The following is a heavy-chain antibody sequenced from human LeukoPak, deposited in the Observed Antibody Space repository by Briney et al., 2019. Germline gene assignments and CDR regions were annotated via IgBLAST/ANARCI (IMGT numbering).Heavy chain of an antibody. V-gene: IGHV1-69*05. CDR1: GGTFSSYA. CDR2: IIPIFGTA. D-gene: IGHD6-6*01. Sequence: SVKLSCKSSGGTFSSYAISWVRQAPGQGLEWMGRIIPIFGTANYAQKLQGRVTITTDESTSTAYMELSSLRSEDTAVYYCARAEREQLAQWDYWGQGTLVTVSS. CDR3: ARAEREQLAQWDY. J-gene: IGHJ4*02.